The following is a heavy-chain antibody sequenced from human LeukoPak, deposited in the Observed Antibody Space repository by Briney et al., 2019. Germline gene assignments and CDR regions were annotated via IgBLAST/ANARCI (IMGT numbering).Heavy chain of an antibody. D-gene: IGHD3-22*01. CDR3: ARDLGDYDSSGYYHFDY. CDR1: GYTFTSYY. J-gene: IGHJ4*02. CDR2: INPSGGST. Sequence: ASVKVSCKASGYTFTSYYMHWVRQAPGQELEWMGIINPSGGSTSYAQKFQGRVTMTRDTSTSTVYMELSSLRSEDTAVYYCARDLGDYDSSGYYHFDYWGQGTLVTVSS. V-gene: IGHV1-46*01.